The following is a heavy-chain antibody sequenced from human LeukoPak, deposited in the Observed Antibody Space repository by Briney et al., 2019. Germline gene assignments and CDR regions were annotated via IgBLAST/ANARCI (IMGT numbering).Heavy chain of an antibody. CDR1: GGSISSYY. V-gene: IGHV4-4*09. CDR2: IYTSGST. Sequence: SETLSLTCTVSGGSISSYYWSWIRQPPGKGLEWIGYIYTSGSTNYNPSLKSRVTISVDTSKNQFSLKLSSVTAADTAVYYCARLNSSGWRLFDYWGQGTLVTVSS. CDR3: ARLNSSGWRLFDY. D-gene: IGHD6-19*01. J-gene: IGHJ4*02.